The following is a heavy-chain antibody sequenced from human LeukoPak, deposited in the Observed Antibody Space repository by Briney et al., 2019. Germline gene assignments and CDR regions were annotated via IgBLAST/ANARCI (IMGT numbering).Heavy chain of an antibody. CDR2: IYTGGDT. CDR1: GFPDSSNY. CDR3: AIGRPSGQDAVDI. D-gene: IGHD3-10*01. Sequence: GGPLRLSCAASGFPDSSNYMIWLPDAPEKGLVGVSFIYTGGDTYHAHPVKGRFTLSRDNSKNTLYLPMNSLSTEDTAVYFWAIGRPSGQDAVDIWGQGTMVTVSS. J-gene: IGHJ3*02. V-gene: IGHV3-66*01.